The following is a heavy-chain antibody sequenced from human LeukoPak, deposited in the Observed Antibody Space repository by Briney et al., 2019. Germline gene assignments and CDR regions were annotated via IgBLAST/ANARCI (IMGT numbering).Heavy chain of an antibody. Sequence: GGSLRLSCAASGFTFSSYAMHWVRQAPGKGLEWVAVISYDGSNKYYADSVKGRFTISRDNSKNTLYLQMNSLRAEDTAVYYCARDRKRIDIVVVVAAEVRGMDVWGQGTTVTVSS. CDR1: GFTFSSYA. D-gene: IGHD2-15*01. CDR3: ARDRKRIDIVVVVAAEVRGMDV. J-gene: IGHJ6*02. CDR2: ISYDGSNK. V-gene: IGHV3-30*04.